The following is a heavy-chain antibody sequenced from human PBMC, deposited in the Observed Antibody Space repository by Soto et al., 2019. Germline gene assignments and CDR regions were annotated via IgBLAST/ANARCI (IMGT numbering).Heavy chain of an antibody. Sequence: SGPTLVNPTQPLTLTCTFSGFSLNTRGMCVSWIRQPPGEALEWLALIDWEDDKYYSTSLKTRLTISKDTSKNQVVLTMTDMDPVDTATYYCARIRNSGYFYDTWGQGTLVTVSS. CDR3: ARIRNSGYFYDT. D-gene: IGHD3-22*01. CDR1: GFSLNTRGMC. V-gene: IGHV2-70*13. J-gene: IGHJ5*02. CDR2: IDWEDDK.